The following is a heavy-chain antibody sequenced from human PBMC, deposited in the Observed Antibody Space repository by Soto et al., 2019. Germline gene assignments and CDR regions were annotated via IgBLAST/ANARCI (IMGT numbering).Heavy chain of an antibody. CDR1: GYTFTSYY. CDR2: INPSGGST. CDR3: ARDGGSYDSCWFDP. V-gene: IGHV1-46*03. Sequence: GASVKVSCKACGYTFTSYYMHWVRQAPGQGLEWMGIINPSGGSTSYAQKFQGRVTMTRDTSTSTVYMELSSLRSEDTAVYYCARDGGSYDSCWFDPWGQGTLVTVPQ. J-gene: IGHJ5*02. D-gene: IGHD1-26*01.